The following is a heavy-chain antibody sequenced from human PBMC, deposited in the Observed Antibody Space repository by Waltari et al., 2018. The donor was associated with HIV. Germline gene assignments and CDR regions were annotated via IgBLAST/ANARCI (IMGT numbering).Heavy chain of an antibody. CDR2: INPRTGGT. Sequence: QMHLEQPAPEVKKPGSPVKVSCTATGSSFNDLYIHWVRQTPGQGPEWMGYINPRTGGTNYALKFQDRVTLTTETSISTAYLQLRRLQIDDTATYFCARGGWIQLWLFVWGRGTRVTVSS. J-gene: IGHJ2*01. D-gene: IGHD5-18*01. V-gene: IGHV1-2*02. CDR3: ARGGWIQLWLFV. CDR1: GSSFNDLY.